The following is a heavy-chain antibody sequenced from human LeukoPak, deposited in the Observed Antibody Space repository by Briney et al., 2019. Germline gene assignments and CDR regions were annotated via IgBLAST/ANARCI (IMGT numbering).Heavy chain of an antibody. CDR1: GFTFSSYA. V-gene: IGHV3-30-3*01. J-gene: IGHJ5*02. Sequence: PGGSLRLSCAASGFTFSSYAMHWVRRAPGKGLEWVAVISYDGSNKYYADSVKGRFTISRDNSKNTLYLQMNSLRAEDTAVYYCARVGSSAYGDWFDPWGQGTLVTVSS. D-gene: IGHD6-6*01. CDR3: ARVGSSAYGDWFDP. CDR2: ISYDGSNK.